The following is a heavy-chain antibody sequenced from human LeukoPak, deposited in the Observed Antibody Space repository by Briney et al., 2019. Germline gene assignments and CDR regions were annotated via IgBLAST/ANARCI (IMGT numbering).Heavy chain of an antibody. J-gene: IGHJ4*02. CDR2: ISAYNGNT. CDR1: GYTFTSYG. CDR3: ARDHCSSTSRYSDY. V-gene: IGHV1-18*04. D-gene: IGHD2-2*02. Sequence: ASVKVSCKASGYTFTSYGISWVRQAPGQGLEWMGWISAYNGNTNYAQKLQGRVTMTTDTSTGTAYMELRSLRSDDTAVYYCARDHCSSTSRYSDYWGQGTLVTVSS.